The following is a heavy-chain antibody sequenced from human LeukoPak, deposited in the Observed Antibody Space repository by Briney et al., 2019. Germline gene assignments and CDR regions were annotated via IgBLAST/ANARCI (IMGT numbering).Heavy chain of an antibody. V-gene: IGHV3-9*01. Sequence: SGRSLRLSCAASGFTFDDYAMHWVRQAPGKGLEWVSGISWNSGSIGYADSVKGRFTISRDNAKNSLYPQMNSLRAEDTALYYCAKDQTRYSSGWFDAFDIWGQGTMVTVSS. CDR2: ISWNSGSI. D-gene: IGHD6-19*01. J-gene: IGHJ3*02. CDR1: GFTFDDYA. CDR3: AKDQTRYSSGWFDAFDI.